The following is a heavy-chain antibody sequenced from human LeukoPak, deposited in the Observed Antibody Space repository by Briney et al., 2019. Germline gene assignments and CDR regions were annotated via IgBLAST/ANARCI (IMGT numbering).Heavy chain of an antibody. D-gene: IGHD1-26*01. V-gene: IGHV3-11*01. CDR3: AKDLGGVGATPDAFDI. Sequence: GGSLRLSCAASGFTFSDYYMSWIRQAPGKGLEWVSYISSSGSTTYYADSVKGRFTISRDNSKNALYLQMNSLRAEDTAVYYCAKDLGGVGATPDAFDIWGQGTMVTVSS. CDR2: ISSSGSTT. J-gene: IGHJ3*02. CDR1: GFTFSDYY.